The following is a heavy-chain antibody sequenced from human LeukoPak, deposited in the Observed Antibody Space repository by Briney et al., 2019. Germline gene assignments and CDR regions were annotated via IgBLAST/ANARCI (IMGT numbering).Heavy chain of an antibody. CDR1: GFTFSSYA. J-gene: IGHJ4*02. CDR3: AKGLPIPVRHCSSTSCYRAFDY. D-gene: IGHD2-2*01. Sequence: GSLRLSCAASGFTFSSYAMSWVRQAPGKGLEWVSAISGSGGSTYYADSVKGRFTISRDNSKNTLYLQMNSLRAEDTAVYYCAKGLPIPVRHCSSTSCYRAFDYWGQGTLVTVSS. CDR2: ISGSGGST. V-gene: IGHV3-23*01.